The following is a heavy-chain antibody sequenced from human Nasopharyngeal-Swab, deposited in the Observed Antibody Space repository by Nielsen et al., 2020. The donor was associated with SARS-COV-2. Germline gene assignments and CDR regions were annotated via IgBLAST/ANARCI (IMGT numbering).Heavy chain of an antibody. D-gene: IGHD5-12*01. CDR3: TLVGVYSGYDYYSDY. Sequence: GGSLRLSCTASGFTFGDYAMSWVRQAPGKGLEWVGFIRSKAYGGTTEYAASVKGRFTISRDDSKSIAYLQMNSLKTEDTAVYYCTLVGVYSGYDYYSDYWGQGTLVTVSS. CDR2: IRSKAYGGTT. J-gene: IGHJ4*02. V-gene: IGHV3-49*04. CDR1: GFTFGDYA.